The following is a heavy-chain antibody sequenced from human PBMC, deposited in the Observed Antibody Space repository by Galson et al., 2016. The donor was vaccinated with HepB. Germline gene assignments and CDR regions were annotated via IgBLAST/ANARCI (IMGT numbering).Heavy chain of an antibody. V-gene: IGHV1-3*01. D-gene: IGHD4-11*01. CDR3: ARGPHDYTNILDAFDI. Sequence: SVKVSCKASGYIFTSHAIHWVRQAPGQGLEWMGWINGGYGDTKYSQKFQDRVTTTRDRSATTAYMEVTSLRFADTAVYYCARGPHDYTNILDAFDIWGQGTVVTVSS. J-gene: IGHJ3*02. CDR2: INGGYGDT. CDR1: GYIFTSHA.